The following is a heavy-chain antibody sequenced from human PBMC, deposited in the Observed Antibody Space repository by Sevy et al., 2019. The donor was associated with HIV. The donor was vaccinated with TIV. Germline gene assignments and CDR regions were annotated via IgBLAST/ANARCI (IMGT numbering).Heavy chain of an antibody. CDR2: ISYAGSNK. J-gene: IGHJ6*02. CDR3: SRDVAFTTEYSYGMDV. Sequence: GESLKISCAASGFMFSSYSVHWVRQAPGKGLEWVAVISYAGSNKYYAYSVKGRFTISRDNSKNTLYLQMNSLRAEDTAVYYCSRDVAFTTEYSYGMDVWGQGTTVTVSS. D-gene: IGHD4-17*01. CDR1: GFMFSSYS. V-gene: IGHV3-30-3*01.